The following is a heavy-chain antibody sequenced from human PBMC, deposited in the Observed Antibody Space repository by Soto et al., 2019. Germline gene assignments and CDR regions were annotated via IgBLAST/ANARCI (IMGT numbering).Heavy chain of an antibody. CDR3: AAIGYSSSWSAFDI. CDR2: IVVGSGNT. V-gene: IGHV1-58*01. D-gene: IGHD6-13*01. J-gene: IGHJ3*02. CDR1: GFTFTSSA. Sequence: QMQLVQSGPEVKKPGTSVKVSCKASGFTFTSSAVQWVRQARGQRLEWIGWIVVGSGNTNYAQKCQERVTITRDMSTSTAYMELSSLRSEDTAVYYCAAIGYSSSWSAFDIWGQGTMVTVSS.